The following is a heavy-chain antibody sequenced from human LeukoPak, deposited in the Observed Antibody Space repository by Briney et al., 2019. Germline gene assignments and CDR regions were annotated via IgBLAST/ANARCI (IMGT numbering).Heavy chain of an antibody. Sequence: SETLSLTCTVSGGSISSSSYYWGWIRQPPGKGPEWIGSIYYSGSTYYNPSLKSRVTISVDTSKNQFSLKLSSVTAADTAVYYCARHYGSGSYHPYFDYWGQGTLVTVSS. CDR2: IYYSGST. D-gene: IGHD3-10*01. J-gene: IGHJ4*02. CDR1: GGSISSSSYY. V-gene: IGHV4-39*01. CDR3: ARHYGSGSYHPYFDY.